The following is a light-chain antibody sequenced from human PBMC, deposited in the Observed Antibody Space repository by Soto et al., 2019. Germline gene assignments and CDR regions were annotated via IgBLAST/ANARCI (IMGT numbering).Light chain of an antibody. CDR1: SSDIGGYNY. CDR2: DVS. V-gene: IGLV2-11*01. Sequence: QSALTQPRSVSGSPGQSVTFSCAGTSSDIGGYNYVSWYQQHPGKAPKLMIYDVSERPSGVPDRFSGSKSGNTASLTISGLQAEDEADHYCCSYAGSYTLVFGGGTKVTVL. CDR3: CSYAGSYTLV. J-gene: IGLJ2*01.